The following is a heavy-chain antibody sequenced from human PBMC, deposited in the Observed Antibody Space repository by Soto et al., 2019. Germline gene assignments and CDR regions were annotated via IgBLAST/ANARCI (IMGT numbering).Heavy chain of an antibody. CDR1: GFTFDDYA. Sequence: EVQLVESGGXLVQPGRSLRLSCAASGFTFDDYAMHWVRQVPGKGLEWVSGINWNSGSIGYGDSVKGRFAISRDNAKNSLHLQMNSLSAEDTAFYYCVKDESINWYSGHFRHWGQGTLVTVSS. CDR3: VKDESINWYSGHFRH. D-gene: IGHD6-13*01. CDR2: INWNSGSI. V-gene: IGHV3-9*01. J-gene: IGHJ1*01.